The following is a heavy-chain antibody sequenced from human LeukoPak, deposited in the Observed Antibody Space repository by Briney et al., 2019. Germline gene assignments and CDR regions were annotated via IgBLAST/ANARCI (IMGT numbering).Heavy chain of an antibody. CDR2: ISGSGGST. CDR3: ATYCSSTSCYSRHYYFDY. D-gene: IGHD2-2*02. J-gene: IGHJ4*02. Sequence: GGSLRLSCAASGFTFSSYAMSWVRQAPGKGLEWVSAISGSGGSTYYADSVKGRFTISRDNSKNTLYLQMNSLRAEDTAVYYCATYCSSTSCYSRHYYFDYWGRGILVTVSS. CDR1: GFTFSSYA. V-gene: IGHV3-23*01.